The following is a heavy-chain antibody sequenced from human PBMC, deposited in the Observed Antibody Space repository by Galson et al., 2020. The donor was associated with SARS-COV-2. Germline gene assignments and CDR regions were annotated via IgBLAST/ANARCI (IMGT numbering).Heavy chain of an antibody. Sequence: GGSLRLSCAASGFTFTSYAMSWIRQAPGPGLGWVETANGIGSGIFYEDSVKVRFTISRDNTRNTLYLQMNSLRVEDTAVYYCADLGSMGTPLWGQGTLVVVSS. V-gene: IGHV3-23*01. J-gene: IGHJ4*02. D-gene: IGHD7-27*01. CDR2: ANGIGSGI. CDR3: ADLGSMGTPL. CDR1: GFTFTSYA.